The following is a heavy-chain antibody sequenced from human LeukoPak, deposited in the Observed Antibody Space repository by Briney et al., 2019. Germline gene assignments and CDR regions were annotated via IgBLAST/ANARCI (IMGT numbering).Heavy chain of an antibody. CDR2: IYHSGST. V-gene: IGHV4-30-2*01. J-gene: IGHJ4*02. D-gene: IGHD3-22*01. Sequence: SQTLSLTCAVSGGSISSGGYSWSWIRQPPGKGLEWIGYIYHSGSTYYNPSLKSRVTISVDTSKNQFSLKLSSVTAADTAVYYCARDSSGHLYDYWGQGTLVTVSS. CDR1: GGSISSGGYS. CDR3: ARDSSGHLYDY.